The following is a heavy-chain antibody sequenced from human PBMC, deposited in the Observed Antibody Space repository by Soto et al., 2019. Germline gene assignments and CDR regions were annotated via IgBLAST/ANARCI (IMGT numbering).Heavy chain of an antibody. Sequence: ASVKVSCKASGYTFTSYGISWVRQAPGQGLEWMGWISAHNGNTNYAQKLQGRVTMTTDTSTSTAYMELRSLRSDDTAVYYCAISQLWFGEFAMGGMDVWGQGTTVTVSS. V-gene: IGHV1-18*04. D-gene: IGHD3-10*01. CDR3: AISQLWFGEFAMGGMDV. CDR1: GYTFTSYG. CDR2: ISAHNGNT. J-gene: IGHJ6*02.